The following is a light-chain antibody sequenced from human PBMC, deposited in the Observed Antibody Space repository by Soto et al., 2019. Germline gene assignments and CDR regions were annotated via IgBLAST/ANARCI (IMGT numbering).Light chain of an antibody. CDR1: QSITIW. Sequence: DIQMTQSPSTLSASVGDSVTITCRASQSITIWLAWYQQKPGKAPKLLIYDAFSLEGGVPSRFSGSGSGTEFTLTISGLQPDDFATYYCQQYNSFSWTFGQGTKVETK. V-gene: IGKV1-5*01. CDR2: DAF. J-gene: IGKJ1*01. CDR3: QQYNSFSWT.